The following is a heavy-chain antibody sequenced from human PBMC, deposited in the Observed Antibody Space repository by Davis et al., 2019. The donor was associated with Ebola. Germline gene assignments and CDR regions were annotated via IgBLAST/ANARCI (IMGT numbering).Heavy chain of an antibody. CDR2: IKSKTDGGTT. CDR1: GFTVSSNY. D-gene: IGHD6-13*01. Sequence: GGSLRLSCAASGFTVSSNYMSWVRQAPGKGLEWVGRIKSKTDGGTTDYAAPVKGRFTISRDDSKNTLYLQMNSLRAEDTAVYYCAKGFISSWYGFDSWGQGTLVTVSS. CDR3: AKGFISSWYGFDS. J-gene: IGHJ4*02. V-gene: IGHV3-15*01.